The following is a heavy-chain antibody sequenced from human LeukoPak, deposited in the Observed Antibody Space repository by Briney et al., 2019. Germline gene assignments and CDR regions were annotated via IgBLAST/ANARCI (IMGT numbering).Heavy chain of an antibody. V-gene: IGHV1-2*02. D-gene: IGHD3-22*01. CDR2: IDHNCGGT. CDR3: AIVLGGITTHY. J-gene: IGHJ4*02. Sequence: ASVKVSCKASGYTFTGYYMHWVRQAPGPGLEWMGWIDHNCGGTSYARKFQGRVTMTRDTSINTVDMELGRLRSVDTAVYYCAIVLGGITTHYWGQGTLVTVSS. CDR1: GYTFTGYY.